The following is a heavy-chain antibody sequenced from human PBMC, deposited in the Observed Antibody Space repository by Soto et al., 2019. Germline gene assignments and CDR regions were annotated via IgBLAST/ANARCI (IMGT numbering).Heavy chain of an antibody. CDR1: GYSFTSYW. D-gene: IGHD1-26*01. CDR2: IYPGDSDT. Sequence: PGESLKISCKGSGYSFTSYWIGWVRQMPGKGLEWMGIIYPGDSDTRYSPSFQGQVTISADKSISTAYLQWSSLKASDTAMYYCARHSGSYSGYYYYGMDVWGQGTTVTVSS. CDR3: ARHSGSYSGYYYYGMDV. J-gene: IGHJ6*02. V-gene: IGHV5-51*01.